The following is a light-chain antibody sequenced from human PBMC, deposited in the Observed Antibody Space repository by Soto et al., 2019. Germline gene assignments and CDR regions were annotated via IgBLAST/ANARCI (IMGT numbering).Light chain of an antibody. CDR2: GNN. CDR3: QSYDSTLSGLYV. CDR1: SANIGAGYD. J-gene: IGLJ1*01. V-gene: IGLV1-40*01. Sequence: QSVLTQQPSMSGAPGQRVTISCTGTSANIGAGYDVHWYQQLPGMAPKLLIYGNNKRPSGVPDRFSGSKSGTSASLAITGLQAEDEADYYCQSYDSTLSGLYVLGTWTKLTVL.